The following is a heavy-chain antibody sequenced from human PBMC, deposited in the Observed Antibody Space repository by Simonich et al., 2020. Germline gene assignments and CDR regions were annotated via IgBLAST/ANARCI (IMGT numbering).Heavy chain of an antibody. CDR1: GYTFTGYY. J-gene: IGHJ4*02. CDR2: INPNSGGT. V-gene: IGHV1-2*02. D-gene: IGHD3-10*01. CDR3: ASASYGSGSYYDY. Sequence: QVQLVQSGAEVKKPGASVKVSCKASGYTFTGYYMQWVRQAPGQGLEWMGWINPNSGGTNYAQKVQGRVTMTRDKTISTAYMELSRLRSDDTAVYYCASASYGSGSYYDYWGQGTLVTVSS.